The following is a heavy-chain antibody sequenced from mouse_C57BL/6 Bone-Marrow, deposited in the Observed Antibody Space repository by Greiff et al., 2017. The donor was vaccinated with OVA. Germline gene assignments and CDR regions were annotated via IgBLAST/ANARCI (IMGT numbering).Heavy chain of an antibody. CDR1: GFTFSDYY. J-gene: IGHJ1*03. CDR3: ARDRGGTTVVDWYFDV. Sequence: EVKLVESEGGLVQPGSSMKLSCTASGFTFSDYYMAWVRQVPEKGLEWVANINYDGSSTYYLDSLKSRFIISRDNAKNILYLQMSSLKSEDTATYYCARDRGGTTVVDWYFDVWGTGTTVTVSS. D-gene: IGHD1-1*01. CDR2: INYDGSST. V-gene: IGHV5-16*01.